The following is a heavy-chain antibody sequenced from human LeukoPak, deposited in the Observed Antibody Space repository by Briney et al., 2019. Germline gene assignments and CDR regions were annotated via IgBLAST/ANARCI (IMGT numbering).Heavy chain of an antibody. CDR2: IGSSGATI. D-gene: IGHD3-16*01. Sequence: GGSLRLSCVASGLTFRRYWMHWVRQAPGKGLEWVSYIGSSGATIYYADSMKGRFTISRDNAKNSLYLQMNSVRAEDTAVYYCVRVQVGHLDYWGQGTLVTVSS. CDR1: GLTFRRYW. V-gene: IGHV3-48*04. J-gene: IGHJ4*02. CDR3: VRVQVGHLDY.